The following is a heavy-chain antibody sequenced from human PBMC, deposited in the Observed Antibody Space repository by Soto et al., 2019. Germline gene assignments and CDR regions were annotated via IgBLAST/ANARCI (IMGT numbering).Heavy chain of an antibody. J-gene: IGHJ3*02. V-gene: IGHV1-3*01. Sequence: QVQLVQSGAEVKKPGASVKVSCKASGYTFTSYAMHWVRQAPGQRLECMGWINAGNGNTKYSQKFQGRVTITRDTSARTAYMDLRSLRSEDMAVSYCERVRAAVAGIGRGAFDIRGQGTMVTVAS. D-gene: IGHD6-19*01. CDR3: ERVRAAVAGIGRGAFDI. CDR1: GYTFTSYA. CDR2: INAGNGNT.